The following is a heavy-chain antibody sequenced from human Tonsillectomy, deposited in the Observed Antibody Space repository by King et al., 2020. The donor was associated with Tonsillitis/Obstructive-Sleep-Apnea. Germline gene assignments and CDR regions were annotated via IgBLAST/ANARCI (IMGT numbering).Heavy chain of an antibody. CDR2: IEPSDSYT. D-gene: IGHD6-19*01. J-gene: IGHJ4*02. Sequence: VQLVQAGAEVKKPGESLRISCQVSEYSFTNYWITWVRQMPGKGLERVGRIEPSDSYTNYNSSFQGHFSITVDTSSSTAYLHWSSLRASDTDTYYCAREETSSGWMMLDSWGQGTLVTVSS. CDR3: AREETSSGWMMLDS. V-gene: IGHV5-10-1*01. CDR1: EYSFTNYW.